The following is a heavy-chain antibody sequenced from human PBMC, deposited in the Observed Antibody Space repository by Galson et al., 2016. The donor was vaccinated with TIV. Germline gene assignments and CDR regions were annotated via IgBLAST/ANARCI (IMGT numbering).Heavy chain of an antibody. CDR2: AYYSGST. V-gene: IGHV4-59*01. J-gene: IGHJ6*03. CDR1: GGSISTYY. D-gene: IGHD1-26*01. CDR3: ARDKSGFETVDRFYYYMEA. Sequence: SETLSLTCSVSGGSISTYYWTWIRQPPGKGLEWIGHAYYSGSTDYNPSLKSRVTISIDTSKTQFSLKLRSLTAADTAVYYCARDKSGFETVDRFYYYMEAWGKGTTVIVSS.